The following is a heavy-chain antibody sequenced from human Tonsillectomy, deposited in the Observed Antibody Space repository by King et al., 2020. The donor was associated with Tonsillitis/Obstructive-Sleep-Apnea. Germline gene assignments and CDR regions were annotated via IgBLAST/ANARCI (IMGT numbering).Heavy chain of an antibody. CDR1: GFTFSSYG. CDR3: ARDKDTAMVYHYYYYMDV. Sequence: QLVQSGGGVVQPGRSLRLSCAASGFTFSSYGMHWVRQAPGKGLEWVAVIWYDGSNKYYADSVKGRFTISRDNSKNTLYLQMNSLRAEDTAVYYCARDKDTAMVYHYYYYMDVWGKGTTVTVSS. D-gene: IGHD5-18*01. V-gene: IGHV3-33*01. J-gene: IGHJ6*03. CDR2: IWYDGSNK.